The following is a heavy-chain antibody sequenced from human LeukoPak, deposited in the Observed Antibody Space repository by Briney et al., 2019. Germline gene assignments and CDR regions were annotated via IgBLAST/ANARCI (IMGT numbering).Heavy chain of an antibody. V-gene: IGHV4-4*07. CDR1: SGSISSYY. Sequence: SETLSLTCTVSSGSISSYYWSWIRQPAGKGLEWIGRIYTSGSTNYNPSLKSRVTMSVDTSKNQFSLKLSSVTAADTAVYYCARVKKRWLRLNYYYYYMDVWGKGTTVTVSS. CDR3: ARVKKRWLRLNYYYYYMDV. CDR2: IYTSGST. J-gene: IGHJ6*03. D-gene: IGHD5-12*01.